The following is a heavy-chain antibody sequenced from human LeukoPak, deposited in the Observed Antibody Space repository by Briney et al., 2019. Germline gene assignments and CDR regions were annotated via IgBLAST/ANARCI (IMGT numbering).Heavy chain of an antibody. D-gene: IGHD6-13*01. Sequence: ASVKVSCKASGYTFTGYYMHWVRQAPGQGLEWMGWINPNSGGTNYAQKFQGRVTMTRDTSISTAYMELSRLRSDDTAVYYCARGKTFIAAAISDPWGQGTLVNVSS. CDR3: ARGKTFIAAAISDP. CDR1: GYTFTGYY. CDR2: INPNSGGT. V-gene: IGHV1-2*02. J-gene: IGHJ5*02.